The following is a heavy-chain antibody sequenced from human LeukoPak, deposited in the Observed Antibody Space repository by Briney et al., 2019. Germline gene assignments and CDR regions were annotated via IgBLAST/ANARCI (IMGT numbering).Heavy chain of an antibody. V-gene: IGHV1-2*02. Sequence: ASVKVSCKTSGYTFTGYYIHWVRQAPGQGLEWMGWINPNSGDTNYAQKFQGRVTMTRDTSISTAYMELSRLTSDDTAVYYCAALGHCSGGSCPRRGTFDIWGQGTMVTVSS. CDR1: GYTFTGYY. D-gene: IGHD2-15*01. CDR2: INPNSGDT. J-gene: IGHJ3*02. CDR3: AALGHCSGGSCPRRGTFDI.